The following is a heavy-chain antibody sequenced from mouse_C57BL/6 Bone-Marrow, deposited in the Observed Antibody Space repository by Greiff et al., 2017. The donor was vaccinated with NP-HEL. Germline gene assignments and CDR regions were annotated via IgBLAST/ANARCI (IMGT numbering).Heavy chain of an antibody. D-gene: IGHD2-2*01. CDR1: GFTFSSYT. CDR2: ISGGGGNT. Sequence: EVKLVESGGGLVKPGGSLKLSCAASGFTFSSYTMSWVRQTPEQRLEWVATISGGGGNTYYPDSVKGRFTITRDNAKNTLYLQMSSLKSEDTAMYYCARQVTTYYYAMDYWGQGTSVTVSS. J-gene: IGHJ4*01. CDR3: ARQVTTYYYAMDY. V-gene: IGHV5-9*04.